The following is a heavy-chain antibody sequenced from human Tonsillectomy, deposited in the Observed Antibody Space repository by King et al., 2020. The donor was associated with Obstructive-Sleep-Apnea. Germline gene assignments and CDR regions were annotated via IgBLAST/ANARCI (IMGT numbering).Heavy chain of an antibody. V-gene: IGHV3-30*03. CDR2: ISYDGSNK. CDR1: GFAIITYG. Sequence: VQLVESGGGVVQPGRSLRLSCAASGFAIITYGMHWVRQAPGKGLEWVAVISYDGSNKYYVDSVKGRFTISRDNSKNTLYFQMNSLNTEDTAVYYCASGLETAAGTPFDNYYYGMDVWGQGTTVTVSS. D-gene: IGHD6-13*01. J-gene: IGHJ6*02. CDR3: ASGLETAAGTPFDNYYYGMDV.